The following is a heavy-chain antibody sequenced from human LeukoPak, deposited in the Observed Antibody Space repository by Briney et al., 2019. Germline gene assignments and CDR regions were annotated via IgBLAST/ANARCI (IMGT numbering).Heavy chain of an antibody. CDR2: IWYDGSNK. CDR3: ASLTDALIDY. D-gene: IGHD7-27*01. V-gene: IGHV3-33*01. Sequence: GGSLRLSCAAPGFTFSSYGMHWVRQAPGKGLEWVAVIWYDGSNKYYADSVKGRFTISRDNSKNTLYLQMNSLRAEDTAVYYCASLTDALIDYWGQGTLVTVSS. CDR1: GFTFSSYG. J-gene: IGHJ4*02.